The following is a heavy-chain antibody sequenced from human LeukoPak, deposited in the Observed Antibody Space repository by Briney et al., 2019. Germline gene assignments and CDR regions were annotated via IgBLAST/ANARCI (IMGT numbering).Heavy chain of an antibody. Sequence: GGSLRLSCAASGFTFTTYAMSWVRQAPGKGLECVSPISGSGTRTFYADSVKGRFTISRDNSKNTLYLQMNSLRAEDTAVYYCAKDALSFNGDWFDSWGQGTLVTVSS. CDR2: ISGSGTRT. CDR1: GFTFTTYA. V-gene: IGHV3-23*01. CDR3: AKDALSFNGDWFDS. D-gene: IGHD3-16*02. J-gene: IGHJ5*01.